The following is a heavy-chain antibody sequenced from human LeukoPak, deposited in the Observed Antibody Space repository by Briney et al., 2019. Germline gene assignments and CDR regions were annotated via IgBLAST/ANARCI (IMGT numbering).Heavy chain of an antibody. CDR2: IYYSGST. CDR3: ARERYGGAQDSDY. CDR1: GGSIGSYY. J-gene: IGHJ4*02. V-gene: IGHV4-59*01. Sequence: PSETLSLTCTVSGGSIGSYYWSWIRQPPGKGLEWIGYIYYSGSTNYNPSLKSRVTISMDTSKNQFSLKLSSVTAADTAVYYCARERYGGAQDSDYWGQGTLVTVSS. D-gene: IGHD5-12*01.